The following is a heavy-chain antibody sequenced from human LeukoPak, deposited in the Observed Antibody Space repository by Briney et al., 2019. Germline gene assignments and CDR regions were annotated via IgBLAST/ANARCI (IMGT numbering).Heavy chain of an antibody. D-gene: IGHD3-22*01. Sequence: GGSLRLSCAASGFTFSNAWMSWVRQAPGKGLEWVGRIKSKTDGGTTDYAAPVKGRFTISRDDSKNTLYLQMNSLKTEDTAVYYCATLGPYETSGPDYWGQGTLVTVSS. CDR1: GFTFSNAW. CDR2: IKSKTDGGTT. CDR3: ATLGPYETSGPDY. V-gene: IGHV3-15*01. J-gene: IGHJ4*02.